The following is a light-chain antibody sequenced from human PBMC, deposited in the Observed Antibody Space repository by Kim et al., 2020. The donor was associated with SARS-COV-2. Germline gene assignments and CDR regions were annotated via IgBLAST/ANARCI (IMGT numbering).Light chain of an antibody. CDR2: GDI. CDR1: SNIGPAYD. V-gene: IGLV1-40*01. J-gene: IGLJ2*01. Sequence: GAPGRTVTISCTCSNIGPAYDVHWYQQLPGSAPKLLIYGDIHRPSGVPDRFSGSKSGTSASLAITGLQGEDEADYFCQTYDSGHVVFGGGTQLTVL. CDR3: QTYDSGHVV.